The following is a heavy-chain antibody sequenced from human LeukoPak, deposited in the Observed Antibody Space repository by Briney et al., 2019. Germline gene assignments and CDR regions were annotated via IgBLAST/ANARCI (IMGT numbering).Heavy chain of an antibody. V-gene: IGHV4-34*01. D-gene: IGHD3-22*01. CDR1: GGSFSGYY. J-gene: IGHJ3*02. CDR3: ARAFWLADAFDI. CDR2: INHSGST. Sequence: PSETLSLTCAVYGGSFSGYYWSWIRQPPGKGLEWIGEINHSGSTNYNPSLKSRVTISVDTSKNQFSLKLSSVTAADTAVYYCARAFWLADAFDIWGQGTMVTVSS.